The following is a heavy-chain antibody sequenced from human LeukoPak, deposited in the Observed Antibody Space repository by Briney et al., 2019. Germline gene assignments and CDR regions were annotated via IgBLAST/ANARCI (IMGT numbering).Heavy chain of an antibody. D-gene: IGHD1-1*01. CDR1: GFTFSSYA. V-gene: IGHV3-23*01. CDR3: AKDPQQLEAPYNWFDP. Sequence: GGSLRLSCAASGFTFSSYAMSWVRRAPGKGLEWVSSISGSGDSTYYADSVKGRFTISRDNSKNTLYLQMNSLRAEDTALYYCAKDPQQLEAPYNWFDPWGQGTLVTVSS. CDR2: ISGSGDST. J-gene: IGHJ5*02.